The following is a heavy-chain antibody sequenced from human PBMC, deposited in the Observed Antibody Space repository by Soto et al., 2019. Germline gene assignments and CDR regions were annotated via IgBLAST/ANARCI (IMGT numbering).Heavy chain of an antibody. J-gene: IGHJ6*02. D-gene: IGHD6-6*01. V-gene: IGHV4-38-2*01. CDR3: ARALPGAAQPNYYYYYGMDV. Sequence: LSLTCAVSGYSITSGFYWGWIRQPPGKGLQWIASVYHSGSTYYNPSPKSRVTISVDTSKNQFSLRVNSVTAADTAVYYCARALPGAAQPNYYYYYGMDVWGQGTTVTVSS. CDR1: GYSITSGFY. CDR2: VYHSGST.